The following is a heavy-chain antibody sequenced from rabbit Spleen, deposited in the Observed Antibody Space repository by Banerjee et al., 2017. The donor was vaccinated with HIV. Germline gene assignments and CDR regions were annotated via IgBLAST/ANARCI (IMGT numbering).Heavy chain of an antibody. CDR2: IYNGDGST. CDR1: GFSFSNTYW. CDR3: ARDTGSSFSSYGMDL. J-gene: IGHJ6*01. V-gene: IGHV1S45*01. Sequence: QQQLEESGGGLVQPEGSLALTCTASGFSFSNTYWMCWVRQAPGKGPEWIACIYNGDGSTYYASWAKGRFTISKTSSTTVTLQMTSLTVADTATYFCARDTGSSFSSYGMDLWGPGTLVTVS. D-gene: IGHD8-1*01.